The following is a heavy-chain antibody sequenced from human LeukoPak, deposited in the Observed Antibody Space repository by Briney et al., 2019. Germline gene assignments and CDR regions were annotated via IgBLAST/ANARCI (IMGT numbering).Heavy chain of an antibody. CDR3: ARGGYFRLDY. Sequence: GGSLRLSCAASGFIFTNYGMGWVARSPGKGLEGWASIKQDANEKYNVHSVKGRFTIYRDNTNTSLYLRMHNVRAEDTALYYCARGGYFRLDYWGQGTLVTVSS. D-gene: IGHD2-21*01. J-gene: IGHJ4*02. CDR1: GFIFTNYG. CDR2: IKQDANEK. V-gene: IGHV3-7*03.